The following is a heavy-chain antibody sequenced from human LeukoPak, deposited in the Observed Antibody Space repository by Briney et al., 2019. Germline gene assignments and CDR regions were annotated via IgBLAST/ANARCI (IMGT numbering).Heavy chain of an antibody. V-gene: IGHV3-30*04. D-gene: IGHD3-10*01. J-gene: IGHJ4*02. Sequence: GRSLRPSCAASGFTFSSYAMHWVRQAPGKGLEWVAVISYDGSNKYYADSVKGRFTISRDNSKNTLYLQMNSLRAEDTAVYYCARGPRLMVRGVLGGYWGQGTLVTVSS. CDR2: ISYDGSNK. CDR1: GFTFSSYA. CDR3: ARGPRLMVRGVLGGY.